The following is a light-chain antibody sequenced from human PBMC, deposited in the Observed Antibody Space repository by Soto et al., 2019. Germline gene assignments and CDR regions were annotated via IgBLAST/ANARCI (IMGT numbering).Light chain of an antibody. J-gene: IGKJ2*01. CDR2: WAS. CDR3: QQYESTPLT. V-gene: IGKV4-1*01. CDR1: QSVLYSSNNKNY. Sequence: DIVMTQSPDSLAVSLGERATINCKSSQSVLYSSNNKNYLAWYQQRPGQPPKLLIYWASTRESGVPDRFSGSGSGTEFTLTITSLQAEDVAVYYCQQYESTPLTFGQGTKLEIK.